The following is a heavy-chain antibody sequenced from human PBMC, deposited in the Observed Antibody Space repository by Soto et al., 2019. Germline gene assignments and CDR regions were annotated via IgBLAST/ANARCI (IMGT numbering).Heavy chain of an antibody. J-gene: IGHJ4*02. D-gene: IGHD6-19*01. V-gene: IGHV3-7*01. CDR1: GFIFSDYL. Sequence: EVQLVDSGGALVQPGESLRLSCAASGFIFSDYLMTWVRQAPGKGLEWVATIKQDGSEQYYVDSVKGRFTISRDNAKKSLYLQMSALRAEDTALDDCAIGRWLGSWGQGTLVTVSS. CDR2: IKQDGSEQ. CDR3: AIGRWLGS.